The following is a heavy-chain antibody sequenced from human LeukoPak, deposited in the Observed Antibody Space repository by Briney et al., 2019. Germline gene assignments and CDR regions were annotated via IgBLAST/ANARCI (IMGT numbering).Heavy chain of an antibody. CDR3: ARVAVGGNWFDT. CDR1: GFTFNDYG. CDR2: LNWNGSAT. J-gene: IGHJ5*02. D-gene: IGHD6-19*01. V-gene: IGHV3-20*04. Sequence: PGGSLRLSCATSGFTFNDYGMSWVRQAPGKGLEWVSGLNWNGSATTYADSVKGRFTISRDNTENSPYLQINSLRAEDTAFYYCARVAVGGNWFDTWGQGTLVTVSS.